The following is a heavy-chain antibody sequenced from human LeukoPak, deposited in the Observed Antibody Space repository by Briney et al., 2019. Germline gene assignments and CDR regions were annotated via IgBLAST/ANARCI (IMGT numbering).Heavy chain of an antibody. D-gene: IGHD6-6*01. CDR3: ARHSPYSSSGHDAFDI. Sequence: SETLSLTCTVSGGSISSSSYYWGWIRQPPGKGLEWIGSIYYSGSTYYNPSLKSRVTISVDTSKNQFSLKLSSVTAADTAVYYCARHSPYSSSGHDAFDIWGQGTMVTVSS. CDR2: IYYSGST. J-gene: IGHJ3*02. V-gene: IGHV4-39*01. CDR1: GGSISSSSYY.